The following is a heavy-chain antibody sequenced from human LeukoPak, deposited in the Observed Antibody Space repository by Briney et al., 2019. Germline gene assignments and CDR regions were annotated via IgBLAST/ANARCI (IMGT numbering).Heavy chain of an antibody. V-gene: IGHV3-20*04. J-gene: IGHJ6*03. CDR3: ARRLDIVVVVAATPDSHYYMDV. D-gene: IGHD2-15*01. CDR2: INWNGGST. Sequence: GGSLRLSCAASGFTVSRNYMSWVRQGPGKGLEWVSGINWNGGSTGYADSVKGRFTISRDNAKNSLYLQMNSLRAEDTALYYCARRLDIVVVVAATPDSHYYMDVWGKGTTVTVSS. CDR1: GFTVSRNY.